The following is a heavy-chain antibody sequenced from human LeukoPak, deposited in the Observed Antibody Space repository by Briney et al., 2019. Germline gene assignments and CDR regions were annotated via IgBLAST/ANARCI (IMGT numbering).Heavy chain of an antibody. J-gene: IGHJ3*02. CDR1: GFTFSSYD. CDR2: IGTAGDT. CDR3: ARLGYDYDAFDI. D-gene: IGHD5-12*01. V-gene: IGHV3-13*01. Sequence: PGGSLRLSCAASGFTFSSYDMHWVRQATGKGLEWVSAIGTAGDTYYPGSVKGRFTISRENAKNSLYLQMNSLRAGDTAVYYCARLGYDYDAFDIWGQGTMVTVSP.